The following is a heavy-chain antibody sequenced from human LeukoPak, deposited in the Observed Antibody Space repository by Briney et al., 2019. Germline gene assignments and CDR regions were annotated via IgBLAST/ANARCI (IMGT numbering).Heavy chain of an antibody. V-gene: IGHV1-69*05. CDR1: GGTFSSYA. Sequence: GASVKVSCKASGGTFSSYAISWVRQAPGQGLEWMGGIIPIFGTANYAQKFQGRVTITTDESTSTAYMELSSLRSEDTAVYYCARGAVVRGVFDYWGQGTLVTVSS. D-gene: IGHD3-10*01. CDR2: IIPIFGTA. CDR3: ARGAVVRGVFDY. J-gene: IGHJ4*02.